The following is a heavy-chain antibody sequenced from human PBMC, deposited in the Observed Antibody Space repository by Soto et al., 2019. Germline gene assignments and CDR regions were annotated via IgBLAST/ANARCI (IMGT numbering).Heavy chain of an antibody. CDR1: GFSLSTTGVG. CDR3: AQRLRGYGLGRERANYFDH. V-gene: IGHV2-5*02. Sequence: QITLKESGPTLVRPTQTLTLTCTFSGFSLSTTGVGVGWIRQPPGKALEWLALIYWDDEKRYSPSLKSRLTISKDTSKNEVILTITNMDPVDTDTYYCAQRLRGYGLGRERANYFDHWGQGTLVTVSS. J-gene: IGHJ4*02. CDR2: IYWDDEK. D-gene: IGHD3-10*01.